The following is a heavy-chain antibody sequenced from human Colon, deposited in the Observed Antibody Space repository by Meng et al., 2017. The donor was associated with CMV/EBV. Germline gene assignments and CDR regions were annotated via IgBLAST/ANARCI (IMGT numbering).Heavy chain of an antibody. CDR3: AKGGMGKYQLLLHRRATHLDY. V-gene: IGHV3-11*01. CDR2: ISSSGSTI. CDR1: GFTFSDYY. Sequence: SLKISCAASGFTFSDYYMSWIRQAPGKGLEWVSYISSSGSTIYYADSVKGRFTISRDNAKNSLYLQMSSLRTEDTAVYYCAKGGMGKYQLLLHRRATHLDYWGQGTLVTVSS. D-gene: IGHD2-2*01. J-gene: IGHJ4*02.